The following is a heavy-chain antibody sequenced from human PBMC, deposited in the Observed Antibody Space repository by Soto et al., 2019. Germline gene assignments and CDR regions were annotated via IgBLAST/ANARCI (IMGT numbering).Heavy chain of an antibody. V-gene: IGHV4-39*01. CDR3: AVGSSGFYYIY. CDR1: GCAISISNYY. J-gene: IGHJ4*02. Sequence: PSDTLSLTFTVSGCAISISNYYRGWIRQPPGKGLEWIGSIYYSGSTYHNPPLKSRVTISKDTSKNQFSLKLSSVTAADTAVYYCAVGSSGFYYIYWGQGIQVTVS. D-gene: IGHD1-26*01. CDR2: IYYSGST.